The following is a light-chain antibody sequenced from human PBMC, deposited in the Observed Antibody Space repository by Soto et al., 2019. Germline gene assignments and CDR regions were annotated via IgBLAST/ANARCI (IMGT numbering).Light chain of an antibody. CDR1: SSNIGSNY. Sequence: QPVLTQPPSASGTPGQRVNISCSGSSSNIGSNYVYWYRQFPGTAPKLLIQRNNQRPSGVPARFSGSKSGTSASLAISGLRSEDEADYYCRGWDDSLSGPVFGGGTKLTVL. CDR2: RNN. CDR3: RGWDDSLSGPV. J-gene: IGLJ2*01. V-gene: IGLV1-47*01.